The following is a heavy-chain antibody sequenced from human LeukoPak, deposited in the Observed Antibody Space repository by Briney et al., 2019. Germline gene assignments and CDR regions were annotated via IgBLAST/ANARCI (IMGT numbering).Heavy chain of an antibody. V-gene: IGHV1-69*13. CDR2: IIPIFGTA. CDR1: GGTFSSYA. J-gene: IGHJ6*04. Sequence: ASVKVSCKASGGTFSSYAISWVRQAPGQGLEWMGGIIPIFGTANYAQKFQGRVTITADESTSTAYMELSSLRSEDTAVYYCASGPYYGSGRSYYYGMDVWGKGTTVTVSP. CDR3: ASGPYYGSGRSYYYGMDV. D-gene: IGHD3-10*01.